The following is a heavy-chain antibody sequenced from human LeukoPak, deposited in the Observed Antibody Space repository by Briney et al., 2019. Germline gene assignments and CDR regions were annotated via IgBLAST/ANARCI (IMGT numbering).Heavy chain of an antibody. CDR1: GGTLTKRA. D-gene: IGHD2-21*02. CDR3: SREVTGGDSVIGGYYYYYNDV. J-gene: IGHJ6*03. V-gene: IGHV1-69*13. Sequence: GASVKVSCKASGGTLTKRAISWARQAPGQGLEWIGGIIPIFHATTYAQKFQGRVTITADESTSAAYMELSRLRSEDTALYYCSREVTGGDSVIGGYYYYYNDVWGKGTTVTVSS. CDR2: IIPIFHAT.